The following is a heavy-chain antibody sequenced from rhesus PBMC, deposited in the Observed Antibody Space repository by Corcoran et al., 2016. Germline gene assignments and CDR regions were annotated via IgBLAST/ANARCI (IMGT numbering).Heavy chain of an antibody. D-gene: IGHD4-23*01. CDR3: AKGGKGYSNYGYLDY. V-gene: IGHV3S5*01. J-gene: IGHJ4*01. CDR1: GFTFSSYG. CDR2: INSGGGST. Sequence: EVQLVETGGGLVQPGGSLKLSCAASGFTFSSYGMSWVRQAPGKGLEWVSAINSGGGSTYYADSVKGRFTISRDNLKNTLSLQMNSLRAEDTAVYYCAKGGKGYSNYGYLDYWGQGVLVTVSS.